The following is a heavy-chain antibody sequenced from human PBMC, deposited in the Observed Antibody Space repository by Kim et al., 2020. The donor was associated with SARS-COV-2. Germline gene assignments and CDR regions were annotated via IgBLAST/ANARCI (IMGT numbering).Heavy chain of an antibody. D-gene: IGHD6-6*01. CDR2: IIPIFGTA. Sequence: SVKVSCKASGGTFSSYAISWVRQAPGQGLEWMGGIIPIFGTANYAQKFQGRVTITADESTSTAYMELSSLRSEDTAVYYCAREKYSSSTWFDPWGQGTLVTVSS. J-gene: IGHJ5*02. CDR1: GGTFSSYA. V-gene: IGHV1-69*13. CDR3: AREKYSSSTWFDP.